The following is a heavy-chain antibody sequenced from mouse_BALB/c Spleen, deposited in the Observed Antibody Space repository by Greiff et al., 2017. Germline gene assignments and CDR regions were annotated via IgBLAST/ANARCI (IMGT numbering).Heavy chain of an antibody. CDR2: IHYSGST. CDR3: ARLGDYDVFAY. Sequence: EVPLVESDPDLVKPSQSLSLPCTVPGSSITSGYSWPWIRQFPGTQLDWMGNIHYSGSTNYNPSLKSRISITRETSKNQFFLQLNSVTTEDTATYYCARLGDYDVFAYWGQGTLVTVSA. D-gene: IGHD2-4*01. CDR1: GSSITSGYS. J-gene: IGHJ3*01. V-gene: IGHV3-1*02.